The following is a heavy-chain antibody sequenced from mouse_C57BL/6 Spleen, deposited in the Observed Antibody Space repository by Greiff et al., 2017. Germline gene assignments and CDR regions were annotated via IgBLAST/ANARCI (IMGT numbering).Heavy chain of an antibody. CDR1: GYTFTDYN. D-gene: IGHD1-1*01. Sequence: VQLQQSGPELVKPGASVKMSCKASGYTFTDYNMHWVKQSHGKSLEWIGYINPNNGGTSYNQKFKGKATLTVNKSSSTAYMELRSLTSEESAVYYCASGFFITTVVATDYWGQGTTLTVSS. V-gene: IGHV1-22*01. J-gene: IGHJ2*01. CDR2: INPNNGGT. CDR3: ASGFFITTVVATDY.